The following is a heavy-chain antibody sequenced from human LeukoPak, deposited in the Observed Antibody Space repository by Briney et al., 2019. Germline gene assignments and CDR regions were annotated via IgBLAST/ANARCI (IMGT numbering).Heavy chain of an antibody. Sequence: GESLKISCKGSGYIFTTYWIGWVRQMPAKGLEWMGIIYPGDSDTTYSPAFQGQVTISVDKSVNTAYLQWSSLKPSDTAVYYCARHGLGGSGSYSRYWGQGTLVTVSS. CDR3: ARHGLGGSGSYSRY. D-gene: IGHD1-26*01. CDR1: GYIFTTYW. V-gene: IGHV5-51*01. CDR2: IYPGDSDT. J-gene: IGHJ4*02.